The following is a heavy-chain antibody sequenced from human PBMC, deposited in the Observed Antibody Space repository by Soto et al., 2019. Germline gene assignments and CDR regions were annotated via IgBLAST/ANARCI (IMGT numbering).Heavy chain of an antibody. CDR1: GFTFGSCG. CDR3: AKDRNYYDSSGYDY. CDR2: ITGRASST. V-gene: IGHV3-23*01. D-gene: IGHD3-22*01. J-gene: IGHJ4*02. Sequence: RGSLRLACVASGFTFGSCGVSWVRQAPGKRLAWVSTITGRASSTYYADSAKGRFTISRDNSKNTLYLQMNSLRAEDTAVYYCAKDRNYYDSSGYDYWGQGTLVTVS.